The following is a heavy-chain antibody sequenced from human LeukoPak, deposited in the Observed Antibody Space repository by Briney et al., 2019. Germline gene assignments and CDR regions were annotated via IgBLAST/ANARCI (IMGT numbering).Heavy chain of an antibody. J-gene: IGHJ4*02. CDR1: GGSISSGGYY. CDR3: ARKSRDGLGY. D-gene: IGHD5-24*01. V-gene: IGHV4-31*03. Sequence: SETLSLTCTVSGGSISSGGYYWSWIRQHPGKGLEWIGYIYYSGSTYYNPSLKSRVTISVDTSKNQFSLKLSSVTAADTAVYYCARKSRDGLGYWGQGTLVTVSS. CDR2: IYYSGST.